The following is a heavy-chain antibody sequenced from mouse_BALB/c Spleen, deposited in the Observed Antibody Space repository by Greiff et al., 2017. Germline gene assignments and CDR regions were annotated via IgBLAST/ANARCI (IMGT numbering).Heavy chain of an antibody. CDR3: ARDEGRYDGRISY. CDR2: IWAGGST. Sequence: VKLMESGPGLVAPSQSLSITCTVSGFSLTSYGVHWVRQPPGKGLEWLGVIWAGGSTNYNSALMSRLSISKDNSKSQVFLKMNSLQTDDTAMYYCARDEGRYDGRISYWGQGTSVTVSS. V-gene: IGHV2-9*02. J-gene: IGHJ4*01. D-gene: IGHD2-14*01. CDR1: GFSLTSYG.